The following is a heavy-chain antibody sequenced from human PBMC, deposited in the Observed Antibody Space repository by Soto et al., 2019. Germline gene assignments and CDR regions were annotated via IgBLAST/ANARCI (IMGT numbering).Heavy chain of an antibody. CDR2: VKSKGDGETK. CDR3: TTDPRD. Sequence: GGSLRLSCAGSGFTFSHYWMSWVRQAPGKGLEWIGRVKSKGDGETKDYAAPLQGRFTISRDDSKNMVYLQMNSLTIEDTGVYFCTTDPRDWGQGTQVTVSS. V-gene: IGHV3-15*01. CDR1: GFTFSHYW. J-gene: IGHJ4*02.